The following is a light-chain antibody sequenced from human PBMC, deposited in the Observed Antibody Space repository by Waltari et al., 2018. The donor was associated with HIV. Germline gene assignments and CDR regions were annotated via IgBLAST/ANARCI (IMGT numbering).Light chain of an antibody. Sequence: EVVLTPSPATLSLSPGERATISCRASENVRSTYMAWYQQRHGQPPRLLIDATTTRAAGTPDRFSGSGSGTAYTLTIRRLEPEDSAVYYCQPYSRLLRTSGQGSKVEI. CDR3: QPYSRLLRT. J-gene: IGKJ1*01. CDR1: ENVRSTY. CDR2: ATT. V-gene: IGKV3-20*01.